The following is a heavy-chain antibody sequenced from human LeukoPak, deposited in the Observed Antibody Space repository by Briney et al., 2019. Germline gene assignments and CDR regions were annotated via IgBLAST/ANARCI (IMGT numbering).Heavy chain of an antibody. J-gene: IGHJ3*02. CDR1: GGSISSGGYY. CDR2: IYYSGST. D-gene: IGHD2-2*01. V-gene: IGHV4-31*03. CDR3: ARDDQYCSSTSCRGLDAFDI. Sequence: SQTLSLTCTVSGGSISSGGYYWSWIRRHPGKGLEWIGYIYYSGSTYYNPSLKSRVTISVDTSKNQFSLKLSSVTAADTAVYYCARDDQYCSSTSCRGLDAFDIWGQGTMVTVSS.